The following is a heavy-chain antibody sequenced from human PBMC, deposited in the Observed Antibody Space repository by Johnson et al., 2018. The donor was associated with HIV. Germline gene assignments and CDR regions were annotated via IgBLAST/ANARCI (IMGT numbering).Heavy chain of an antibody. CDR1: GFSFSDYY. CDR3: AKGRWEATTYDDAFDI. J-gene: IGHJ3*02. D-gene: IGHD1-26*01. CDR2: IRYDGSNK. Sequence: QMLLVESGGGLVKPGGSLRLSCAASGFSFSDYYMSWIRQAPGKGLEWVAFIRYDGSNKYYADSVKGRFTISRDNSKNTLYLQMNSLRAEDTAVYYCAKGRWEATTYDDAFDIWGQGTTVTVSS. V-gene: IGHV3-30*02.